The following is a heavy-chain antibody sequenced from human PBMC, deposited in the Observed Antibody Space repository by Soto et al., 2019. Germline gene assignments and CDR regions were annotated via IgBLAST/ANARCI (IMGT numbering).Heavy chain of an antibody. CDR2: IDPSDSYT. J-gene: IGHJ5*02. D-gene: IGHD6-13*01. V-gene: IGHV5-10-1*01. CDR1: GYSFTSYW. Sequence: GESLKISCKGSGYSFTSYWISWVRQMPGKGLEWMGRIDPSDSYTNYSPSLQGHVTISADKSISTAYLQWSSMKASDIAMYYCARHQYSSSWYAHWGQGTLVTVSS. CDR3: ARHQYSSSWYAH.